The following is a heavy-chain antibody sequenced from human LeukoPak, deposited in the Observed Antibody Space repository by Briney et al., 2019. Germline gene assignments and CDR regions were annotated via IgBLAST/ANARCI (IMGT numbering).Heavy chain of an antibody. Sequence: SETLSLTCTVSGGSISGHYWSWIRQPPGKGLEWIGYIYYTGGTHYNPSLRSRVAMSVDTSKNQFSLSLSSVTAADTAVYYCARAFDPWGQGTLVTVSS. J-gene: IGHJ5*02. CDR3: ARAFDP. V-gene: IGHV4-59*08. CDR2: IYYTGGT. CDR1: GGSISGHY.